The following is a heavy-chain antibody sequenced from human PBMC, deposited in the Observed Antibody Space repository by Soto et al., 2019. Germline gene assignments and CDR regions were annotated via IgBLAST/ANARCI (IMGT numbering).Heavy chain of an antibody. CDR1: GYTFTSYD. J-gene: IGHJ4*02. Sequence: ASVKVSCKASGYTFTSYDINWVRQATGQGLEWMGWMNPNSGNTGYAQKFQGRVTMTRDTSTSTVYMELSSLRSEDTAVYYCARRCDYGVGAYYFDYWGQGPLVTVSS. V-gene: IGHV1-8*01. CDR3: ARRCDYGVGAYYFDY. D-gene: IGHD4-17*01. CDR2: MNPNSGNT.